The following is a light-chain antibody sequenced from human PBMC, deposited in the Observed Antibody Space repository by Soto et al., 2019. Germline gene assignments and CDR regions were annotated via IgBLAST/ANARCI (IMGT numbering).Light chain of an antibody. V-gene: IGKV2-30*01. CDR2: KVS. J-gene: IGKJ2*01. Sequence: DVVMTQSPLSLPVTLGQPASVSCRSSQSLGYSDGKTYLTWVQQRPGQCPRRLIYKVSNRDSGVPDRFSGSGSGTDFTLRVSRVEAEDVGVYYCMQGGHWPYTFGQGTKLEIK. CDR3: MQGGHWPYT. CDR1: QSLGYSDGKTY.